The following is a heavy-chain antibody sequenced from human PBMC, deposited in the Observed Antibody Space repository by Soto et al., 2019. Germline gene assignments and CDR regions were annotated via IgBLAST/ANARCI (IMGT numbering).Heavy chain of an antibody. V-gene: IGHV3-30*18. CDR2: ISYDGSNK. J-gene: IGHJ4*02. D-gene: IGHD4-17*01. CDR3: AKMGRGGTVTRAPYYFDY. Sequence: PGGSLRLSCAASGFTFSSYGMHWVRQAPGKGLEWVAVISYDGSNKYYADSVKGRFTISRDNSKNTLYLQMNSLRAEDTAVYYCAKMGRGGTVTRAPYYFDYWGQGTLVTVSS. CDR1: GFTFSSYG.